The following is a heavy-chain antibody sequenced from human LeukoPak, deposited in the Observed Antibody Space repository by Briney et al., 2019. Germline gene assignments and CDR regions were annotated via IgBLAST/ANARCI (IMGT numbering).Heavy chain of an antibody. D-gene: IGHD6-6*01. Sequence: GGSLRLSCIASGFSFSGHWMHWARQLPGKGLVWVSRISPTGSTTSYADSVKGRFTVSRDNAKNTLYLQVNNLRAEDTAVYYCTRGPNSTLSGLDFWGQGTLLTVSS. CDR3: TRGPNSTLSGLDF. CDR1: GFSFSGHW. CDR2: ISPTGSTT. V-gene: IGHV3-74*01. J-gene: IGHJ4*02.